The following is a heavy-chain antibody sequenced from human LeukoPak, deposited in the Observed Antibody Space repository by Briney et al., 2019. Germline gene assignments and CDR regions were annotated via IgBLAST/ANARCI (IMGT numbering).Heavy chain of an antibody. D-gene: IGHD6-19*01. CDR2: ISSSSSYI. Sequence: GGSLRLSCAASGFTFSSYSMNWVRQAPGKGLEWVSSISSSSSYIYYADSVKGRFTISRDNAENSLYLQMNSLRAEDTAVYYCARDQGIAVAGTGVDYWGQGTLVTVSS. CDR3: ARDQGIAVAGTGVDY. V-gene: IGHV3-21*01. J-gene: IGHJ4*02. CDR1: GFTFSSYS.